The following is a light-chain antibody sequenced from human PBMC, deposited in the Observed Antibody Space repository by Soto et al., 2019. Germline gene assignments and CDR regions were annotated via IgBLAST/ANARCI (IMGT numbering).Light chain of an antibody. J-gene: IGKJ1*01. Sequence: DIQMTQSPSILSGSVGDRVTITCRASQTISSWLAWYQQKPGKAPKLLIYKASTLKSGVPSRFSGSGSGTEFTLTISSLRPDDFATYYCQHYNSYSEAFGQGTKVELK. CDR3: QHYNSYSEA. V-gene: IGKV1-5*03. CDR1: QTISSW. CDR2: KAS.